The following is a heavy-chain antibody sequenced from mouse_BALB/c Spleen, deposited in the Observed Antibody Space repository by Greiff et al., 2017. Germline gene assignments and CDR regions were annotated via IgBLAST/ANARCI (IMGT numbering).Heavy chain of an antibody. CDR1: GYTFTDYA. J-gene: IGHJ4*01. D-gene: IGHD1-1*01. Sequence: VQLQQSGAELVRPGVSVKISCKGSGYTFTDYAMHWVKQSHAKSLEWIGVISTYYGDASYNQKFKGKATMTVDKSSSTAYMELARLTSEDSAIYYCARSGYYGSPSYAMDYWGQGTSVTVSS. CDR2: ISTYYGDA. CDR3: ARSGYYGSPSYAMDY. V-gene: IGHV1S137*01.